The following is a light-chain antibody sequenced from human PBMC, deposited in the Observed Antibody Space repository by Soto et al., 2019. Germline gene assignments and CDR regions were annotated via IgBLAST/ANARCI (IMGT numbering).Light chain of an antibody. Sequence: EIVMTQSPATLSVSPGDTATLSCRASQSIGSNVGWYQQKPGQAPRLLIYGASTRATGISARFSGSGSGTEFSLTISSLQSEDLAVYDCQQYNTWSLITFGQGTRLEIK. CDR1: QSIGSN. V-gene: IGKV3-15*01. J-gene: IGKJ5*01. CDR3: QQYNTWSLIT. CDR2: GAS.